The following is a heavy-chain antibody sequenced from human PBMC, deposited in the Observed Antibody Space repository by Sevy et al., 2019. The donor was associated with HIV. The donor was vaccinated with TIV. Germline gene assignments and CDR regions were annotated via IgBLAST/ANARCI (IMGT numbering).Heavy chain of an antibody. CDR3: AKEDHDFWSGYYRRGPRGNFDY. CDR2: ISGSGGST. CDR1: GFSVSSNY. D-gene: IGHD3-3*01. Sequence: GGSLRLSCVVSGFSVSSNYMSWVRQAPGKGLEWVSAISGSGGSTYYADSVKGRFTISRDNSKNTLYLQMNSLRAEDTAVYYCAKEDHDFWSGYYRRGPRGNFDYWGQGTLVTVSS. V-gene: IGHV3-23*01. J-gene: IGHJ4*02.